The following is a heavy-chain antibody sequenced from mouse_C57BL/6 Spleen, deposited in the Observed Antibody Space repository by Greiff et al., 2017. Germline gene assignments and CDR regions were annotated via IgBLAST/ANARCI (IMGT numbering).Heavy chain of an antibody. D-gene: IGHD2-1*01. CDR3: ASLYGNYAAY. J-gene: IGHJ3*01. V-gene: IGHV2-6*01. Sequence: QVQLKESGPGLVAPSQRLSITCTVSGFSLTSYGVDWVRQSPGKGLEWLGVIWGVGSTHYNSALKSRLSISKDNSKSQVFLKMNSLQTDDTAMYYCASLYGNYAAYWGQGTLVTVSA. CDR2: IWGVGST. CDR1: GFSLTSYG.